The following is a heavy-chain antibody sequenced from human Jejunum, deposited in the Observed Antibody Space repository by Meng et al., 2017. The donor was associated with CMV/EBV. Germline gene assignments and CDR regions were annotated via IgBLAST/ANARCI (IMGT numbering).Heavy chain of an antibody. J-gene: IGHJ4*02. CDR3: ARSPYSGSALPFFNY. CDR2: IYYSGST. Sequence: RLEGAGQGVVERWVTLSLTCTVSGASIRSSSHWWAWIRQPPGKGLEWIGSIYYSGSTYNNPSLKSRVTISVDTFPTQFSLKLSSVAAADTAVYSCARSPYSGSALPFFNYWGQGSLVTVSS. CDR1: GASIRSSSHW. D-gene: IGHD1-26*01. V-gene: IGHV4-39*07.